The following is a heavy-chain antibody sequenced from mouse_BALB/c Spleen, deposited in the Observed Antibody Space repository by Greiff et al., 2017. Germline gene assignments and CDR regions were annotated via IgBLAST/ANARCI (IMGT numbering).Heavy chain of an antibody. J-gene: IGHJ3*01. Sequence: QVQLQQPGAELVRPGASVKLSCKASGYTFTSYWINWVKQRPGQGLEWIGNIYPSDSYTNYNQKFKDKATLTVDKSSSTAYMQLSSPTSEDSAVYYCTRFEYDETWFAYWGQGTLVTVAA. CDR1: GYTFTSYW. V-gene: IGHV1-69*02. CDR3: TRFEYDETWFAY. CDR2: IYPSDSYT. D-gene: IGHD2-4*01.